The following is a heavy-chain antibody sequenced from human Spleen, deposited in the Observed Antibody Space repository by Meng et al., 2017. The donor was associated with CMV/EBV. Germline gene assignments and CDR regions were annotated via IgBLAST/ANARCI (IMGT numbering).Heavy chain of an antibody. CDR1: DSVSCGGCF. Sequence: DSVSCGGCFWIWIRQLPGKGLEWIGYVSYAGNTKYNPSLMSRVTMSLDTTRDQFSLRLNSVIAADTAVYYCARSSGGRMTSYNYFDPWGQGALVTVFS. J-gene: IGHJ5*02. V-gene: IGHV4-61*08. CDR2: VSYAGNT. D-gene: IGHD3-16*01. CDR3: ARSSGGRMTSYNYFDP.